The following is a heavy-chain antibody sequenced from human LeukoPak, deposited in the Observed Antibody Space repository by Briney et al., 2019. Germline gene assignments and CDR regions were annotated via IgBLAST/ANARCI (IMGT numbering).Heavy chain of an antibody. CDR2: IVVGSGNT. Sequence: SVKVSCKASGFTFTSSAMQWVRQARGQRLEWIGWIVVGSGNTNYAQKLQERVTITRDMSTSTAYMELSSLRSEDTAVYYCAADLSSGYFDFDYWGQGTLVTVSS. CDR1: GFTFTSSA. CDR3: AADLSSGYFDFDY. V-gene: IGHV1-58*02. J-gene: IGHJ4*02. D-gene: IGHD3-22*01.